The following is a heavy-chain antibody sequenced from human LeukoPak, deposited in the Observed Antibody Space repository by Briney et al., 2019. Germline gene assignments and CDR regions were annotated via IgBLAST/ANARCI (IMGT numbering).Heavy chain of an antibody. CDR3: AKDYYGSGSWDVAY. D-gene: IGHD3-10*01. V-gene: IGHV3-23*01. CDR1: GFTFSSYA. J-gene: IGHJ4*02. CDR2: ISGSGGST. Sequence: GGSLRLSCAASGFTFSSYAMSWIRQAPGEGLEWVSAISGSGGSTYYADSVKGRFTISRDNSKNTLYLQMNSLRAEDTAVYYCAKDYYGSGSWDVAYWGQGTLVTVSS.